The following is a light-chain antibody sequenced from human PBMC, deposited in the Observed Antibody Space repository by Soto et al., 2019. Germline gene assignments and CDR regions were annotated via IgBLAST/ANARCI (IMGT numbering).Light chain of an antibody. J-gene: IGLJ2*01. CDR1: SSNIGAGYD. CDR3: QSYDSSLRGLV. V-gene: IGLV1-40*01. CDR2: GNN. Sequence: QSVLTQPPSVSGAPGQRVTISCTGSSSNIGAGYDVQWYQQLPGTAPKLLMYGNNIRPSGVPDRFSDSKSGTSASLAITGLQAEDEAAYFCQSYDSSLRGLVFGGGTKLTVL.